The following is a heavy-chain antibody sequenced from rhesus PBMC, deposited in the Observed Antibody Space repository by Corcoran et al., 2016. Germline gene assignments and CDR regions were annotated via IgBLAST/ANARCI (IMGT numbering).Heavy chain of an antibody. V-gene: IGHV3S5*01. CDR3: ANGCSGGVCYGNFEF. CDR2: INSGGGST. CDR1: GFTFSSYG. D-gene: IGHD2-8*01. Sequence: EVQLVETGGGLVQPGGSPKLSCAASGFTFSSYGMSWVRQAPGKGLEWVSAINSGGGSTYYADSVKGRFTISRDNSKNTLSLQMNSLRAEDTAVYYCANGCSGGVCYGNFEFWGQGALVTVSS. J-gene: IGHJ1*01.